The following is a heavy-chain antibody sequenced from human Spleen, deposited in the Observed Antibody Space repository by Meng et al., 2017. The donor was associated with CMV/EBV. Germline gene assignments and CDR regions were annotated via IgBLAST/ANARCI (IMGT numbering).Heavy chain of an antibody. V-gene: IGHV4-39*07. CDR3: ARPLGSTTSRRNYGLDV. D-gene: IGHD2-2*01. CDR2: IYHSGST. Sequence: SETLSLTCTVSGGSISSSTYYWAWVRQTPGKGLEWIGEIYHSGSTDYNPSLESRVTISVDRSKNQFSLKLTSVTAADTAVYYCARPLGSTTSRRNYGLDVWGQGTTVTVSS. J-gene: IGHJ6*02. CDR1: GGSISSSTYY.